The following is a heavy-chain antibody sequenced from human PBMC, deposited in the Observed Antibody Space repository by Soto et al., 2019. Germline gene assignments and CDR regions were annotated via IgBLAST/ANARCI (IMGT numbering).Heavy chain of an antibody. V-gene: IGHV3-30-3*01. J-gene: IGHJ5*02. Sequence: GGFLRLSCAASGFTFSSYAMHWVRQAPGKGLEWVAVISYDGSNKYYADSVKGRFTISRDNSKNTLYLQMNSLRAEDTAVYYCARDRYLMHQLPRAPLDPWGQGTLVTVSS. CDR2: ISYDGSNK. D-gene: IGHD2-2*01. CDR3: ARDRYLMHQLPRAPLDP. CDR1: GFTFSSYA.